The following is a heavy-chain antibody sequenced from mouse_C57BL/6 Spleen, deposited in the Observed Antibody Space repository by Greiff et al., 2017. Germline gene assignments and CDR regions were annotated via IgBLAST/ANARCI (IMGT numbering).Heavy chain of an antibody. V-gene: IGHV1-20*01. D-gene: IGHD1-1*01. CDR3: ESYGSSYYCDY. CDR2: INPYNGDT. Sequence: VQLQQSGPELVKPGDSVKISCKASGYSFTGYFMNWVMQSHGKSLEWIGRINPYNGDTFYNQKFKGKATLTVDKSSSTAHMELRRLTSEDSAVYYCESYGSSYYCDYWGQGTTLTVSS. CDR1: GYSFTGYF. J-gene: IGHJ2*01.